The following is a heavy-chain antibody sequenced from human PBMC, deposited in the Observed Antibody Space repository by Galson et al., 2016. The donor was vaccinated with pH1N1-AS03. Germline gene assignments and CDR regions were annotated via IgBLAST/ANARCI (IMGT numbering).Heavy chain of an antibody. J-gene: IGHJ4*02. CDR3: LRERLQGARVFDL. CDR2: INPSAGGK. D-gene: IGHD1-26*01. Sequence: SVKVSCKASGYTFTSYDIHWVRHAPGQGLEWMGMINPSAGGKTYAQRFEARLTMTRDTSTTTVYLAVRSLYSGDSAVYFCLRERLQGARVFDLWGQGTLVTVS. CDR1: GYTFTSYD. V-gene: IGHV1-46*01.